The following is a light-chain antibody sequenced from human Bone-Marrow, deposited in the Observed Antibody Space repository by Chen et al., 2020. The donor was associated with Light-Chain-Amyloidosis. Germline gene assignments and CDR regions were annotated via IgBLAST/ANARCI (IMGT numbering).Light chain of an antibody. CDR1: NIGSTS. Sequence: SYVLTQPSSVSVAPGQTATIACGGNNIGSTSVHWYQQTPGQAPLLVVCDDSGRPSGIPERLSGANSGNSATQTIRRVVARDEADFYGRVWDGRSDSPGFGGGTKLPVL. CDR2: DDS. V-gene: IGLV3-21*02. J-gene: IGLJ3*02. CDR3: RVWDGRSDSPG.